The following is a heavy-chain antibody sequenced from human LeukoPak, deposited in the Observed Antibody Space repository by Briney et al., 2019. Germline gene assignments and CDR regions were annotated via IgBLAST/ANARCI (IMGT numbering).Heavy chain of an antibody. CDR2: ISYDGSNK. CDR1: GFTFSSYA. Sequence: PGGSLRLSCAASGFTFSSYAMHWVRQAPGKGLEWVAVISYDGSNKYYADSVKGRFTISRDNSKNTLYLQMNSLRAEDTALYYCAKDSPSGTFDYWGQGTLVTVSS. J-gene: IGHJ4*02. D-gene: IGHD6-19*01. V-gene: IGHV3-30-3*01. CDR3: AKDSPSGTFDY.